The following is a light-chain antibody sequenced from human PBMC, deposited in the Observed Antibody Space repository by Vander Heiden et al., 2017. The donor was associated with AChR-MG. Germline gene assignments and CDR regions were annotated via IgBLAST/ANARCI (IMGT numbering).Light chain of an antibody. CDR1: NSNIGSNT. Sequence: QSVVTQPPSASGTPGQRVTISCSGSNSNIGSNTVTWYRQLPGTAPKFLIYNNNQRPSGVSDRFSGSKSGTSASLAISGLQSEDEADYYCATWDDGLNGVLFGGGTKLTVL. CDR3: ATWDDGLNGVL. J-gene: IGLJ2*01. V-gene: IGLV1-44*01. CDR2: NNN.